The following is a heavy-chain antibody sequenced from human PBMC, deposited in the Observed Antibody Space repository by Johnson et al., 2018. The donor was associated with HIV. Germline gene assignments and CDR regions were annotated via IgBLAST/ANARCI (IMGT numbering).Heavy chain of an antibody. V-gene: IGHV3-66*01. D-gene: IGHD4-17*01. CDR2: FYSGDST. CDR1: GFTVSSNY. Sequence: MQLVESGGGLVQPGGSLRLSCAASGFTVSSNYMSWVRQAPGQGLEWVSTFYSGDSTYYADSVKGRFTISRDNSKNTLYLQMNSLRAEDKAVYYCARMTTTVSHHDAFDIWGQGTMVTVSS. CDR3: ARMTTTVSHHDAFDI. J-gene: IGHJ3*02.